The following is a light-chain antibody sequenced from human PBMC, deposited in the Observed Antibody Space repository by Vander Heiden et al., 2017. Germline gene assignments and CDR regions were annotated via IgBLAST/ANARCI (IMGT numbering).Light chain of an antibody. Sequence: ELVMPQSPATLSVSPGERATLSCRASQSVSSNLAWYQQKPGQAPRLLIYGASTRATGSPARCSGSGSGTEFTPTISSLQSEDFAVYYCQQYNNWPPYTFGQGTKLEIK. J-gene: IGKJ2*01. CDR2: GAS. V-gene: IGKV3-15*01. CDR1: QSVSSN. CDR3: QQYNNWPPYT.